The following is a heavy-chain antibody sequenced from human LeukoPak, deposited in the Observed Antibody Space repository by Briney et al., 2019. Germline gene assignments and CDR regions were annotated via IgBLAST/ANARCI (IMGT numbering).Heavy chain of an antibody. Sequence: SETLSLTCTVSGGSISSYYWSWIRQPPGKGLEWIGYIYYSGSTKYNPSLKSRVTISVDTSKNQLSLKLSSVTAADTAVYYCARQGNSSSWYMGTNWFDPWGQGTLVTVSS. CDR3: ARQGNSSSWYMGTNWFDP. CDR1: GGSISSYY. J-gene: IGHJ5*02. D-gene: IGHD6-13*01. V-gene: IGHV4-59*08. CDR2: IYYSGST.